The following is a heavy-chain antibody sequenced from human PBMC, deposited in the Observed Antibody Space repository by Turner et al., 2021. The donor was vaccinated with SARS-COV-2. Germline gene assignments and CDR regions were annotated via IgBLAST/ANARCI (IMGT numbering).Heavy chain of an antibody. Sequence: QVQLVASGVGVVQPGRSMRLSCAESGFTFSSYGMHWVRQAPGNGLEWVAVIWYDGINKFYADSVKGRFTISRDNSKNTLYLQMNSLRAEDTAVYYCAIGAHGDYEDAFDIWCQGTLVTISS. V-gene: IGHV3-33*01. CDR3: AIGAHGDYEDAFDI. D-gene: IGHD4-17*01. CDR1: GFTFSSYG. CDR2: IWYDGINK. J-gene: IGHJ3*02.